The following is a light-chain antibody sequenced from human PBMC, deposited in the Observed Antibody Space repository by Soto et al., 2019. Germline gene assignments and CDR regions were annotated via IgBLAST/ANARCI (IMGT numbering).Light chain of an antibody. CDR2: DAS. J-gene: IGKJ3*01. V-gene: IGKV3D-20*02. Sequence: EFVLTQSPGTLSLSPGERATLSCRASQTVRNNYLAWYQQKPGQAPRLLIYDASSRATGIPARFSGSGSGTDFTLTISSLEPEDFAVYYCQQRSNWPPTFGPGTKVDNK. CDR3: QQRSNWPPT. CDR1: QTVRNNY.